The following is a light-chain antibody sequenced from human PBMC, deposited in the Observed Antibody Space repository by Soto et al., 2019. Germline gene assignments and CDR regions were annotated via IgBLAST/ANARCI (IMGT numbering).Light chain of an antibody. V-gene: IGKV1-33*01. CDR2: DAS. Sequence: DIQMTKYPSSLCAYGGDRVTITSQATQNINNYLNSYQQKPGRAPKLLIYDASNLEAGVPSRFRGSGSATDFTFTISRLQPEEIATYYCQQYENLPTFAQGTRLEI. CDR3: QQYENLPT. J-gene: IGKJ5*01. CDR1: QNINNY.